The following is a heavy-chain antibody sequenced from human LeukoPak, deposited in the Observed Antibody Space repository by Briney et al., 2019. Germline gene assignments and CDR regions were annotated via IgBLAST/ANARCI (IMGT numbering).Heavy chain of an antibody. CDR1: GGSISSYY. CDR2: IYYSGST. CDR3: ARARGYSYGGFDY. V-gene: IGHV4-59*01. J-gene: IGHJ4*02. D-gene: IGHD5-18*01. Sequence: SETLSLTCTVSGGSISSYYWSWIRQPPGKGLEWIGYIYYSGSTNYNPSLKSRVTISVDTSKNQFSLKLSSVTAAGTAVYYCARARGYSYGGFDYWGQGTLVTVSS.